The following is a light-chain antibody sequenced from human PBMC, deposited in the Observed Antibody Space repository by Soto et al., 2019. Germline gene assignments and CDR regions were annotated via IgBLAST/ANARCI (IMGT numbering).Light chain of an antibody. CDR3: QQFNNWPLT. V-gene: IGKV3-20*01. CDR1: QSISSGY. Sequence: ELVLTQSPGTLSLSPGERATLSCRASQSISSGYLAWYQQKPGQAPRLLIYGASSRDTGIPDRVSGRGSETDVTLTISRLETEEFALYDCQQFNNWPLTFGGGTKVDIK. CDR2: GAS. J-gene: IGKJ4*01.